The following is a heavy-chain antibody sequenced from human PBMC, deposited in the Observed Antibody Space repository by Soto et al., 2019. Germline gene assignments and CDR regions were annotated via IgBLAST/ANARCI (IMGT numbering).Heavy chain of an antibody. J-gene: IGHJ3*02. D-gene: IGHD1-7*01. V-gene: IGHV3-21*01. CDR1: GFTFSSYS. Sequence: GGSLRLSCAASGFTFSSYSMNWVRQAPGKGLEWVSSISGSGTYINYADSVKGRFTISRDNAKNSLYLQMNSLRAEDTAVYYCARRNWNYGAFDIWGQGTMVTVSS. CDR3: ARRNWNYGAFDI. CDR2: ISGSGTYI.